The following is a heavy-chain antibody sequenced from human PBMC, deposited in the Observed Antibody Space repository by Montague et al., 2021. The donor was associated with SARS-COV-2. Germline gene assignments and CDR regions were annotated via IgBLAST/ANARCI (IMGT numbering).Heavy chain of an antibody. CDR3: ARSAWGGYRDAFDI. CDR2: ISYDGSNK. CDR1: GFTFSSYA. J-gene: IGHJ3*02. Sequence: SLRLSWAASGFTFSSYAMHWVRQAPGKGLEWVAVISYDGSNKYYADSVKGRFTISRDNSKNTLYPQMNSLRAEDTAVYYCARSAWGGYRDAFDIWGQGTMVTVSS. D-gene: IGHD3-16*02. V-gene: IGHV3-30-3*01.